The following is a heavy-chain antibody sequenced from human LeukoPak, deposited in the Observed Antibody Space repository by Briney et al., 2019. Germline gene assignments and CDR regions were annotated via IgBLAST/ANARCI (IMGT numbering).Heavy chain of an antibody. D-gene: IGHD2-21*01. CDR3: AKDRSLVVVIAILFDY. V-gene: IGHV3-23*01. CDR2: ISGSGGST. Sequence: GGSLRLSCAASGFTFSSYAMSWVRQAPGKGLEWVSAISGSGGSTYYADSVKGRFTISGDNSKNTLYLQMNSLRAEDTAVYYRAKDRSLVVVIAILFDYWGQGTLVTVSS. J-gene: IGHJ4*02. CDR1: GFTFSSYA.